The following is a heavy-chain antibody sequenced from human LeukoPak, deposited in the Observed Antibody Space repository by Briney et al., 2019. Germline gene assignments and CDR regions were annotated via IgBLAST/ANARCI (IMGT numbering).Heavy chain of an antibody. V-gene: IGHV3-9*01. Sequence: SGFXXXDYAMHWVRHVPGKGLEWVSRISWNSGSIDYADSVKGRFSISRDNAKNSLYLQMNSLRSEDTALYFCAKDSSSSNYYYGMDVWGQGTTVTVSS. D-gene: IGHD6-6*01. CDR1: GFXXXDYA. CDR3: AKDSSSSNYYYGMDV. CDR2: ISWNSGSI. J-gene: IGHJ6*02.